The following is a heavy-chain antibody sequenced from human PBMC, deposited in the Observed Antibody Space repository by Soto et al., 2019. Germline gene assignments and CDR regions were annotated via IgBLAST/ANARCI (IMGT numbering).Heavy chain of an antibody. CDR2: ISAGGST. CDR1: GFTFSTYS. J-gene: IGHJ4*02. D-gene: IGHD6-19*01. Sequence: PGGALRLSCAASGFTFSTYSMGWVRQAPGKGLEWGSSISAGGSTYYADSVEGRFTISRQNSKNTLYLQMNSLRAEDTAVYYCATLSSGWYIYFDYWGQGTLVTVSS. V-gene: IGHV3-53*04. CDR3: ATLSSGWYIYFDY.